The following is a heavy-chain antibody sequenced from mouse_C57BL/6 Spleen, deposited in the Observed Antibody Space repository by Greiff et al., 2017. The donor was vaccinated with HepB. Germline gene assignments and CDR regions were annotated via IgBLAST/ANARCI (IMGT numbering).Heavy chain of an antibody. CDR2: IYPRDGST. CDR3: ARWEGVREGAMDY. D-gene: IGHD2-14*01. Sequence: VQLQESDAELVKPGASVKISCKASGYTFTDSSIHWMKQRPEQGLEWIGYIYPRDGSTKYNEKFKGKATLTADKSSSTAYMQLNSLTSEDSAVYFCARWEGVREGAMDYWGQGTSVTVSS. V-gene: IGHV1-78*01. CDR1: GYTFTDSS. J-gene: IGHJ4*01.